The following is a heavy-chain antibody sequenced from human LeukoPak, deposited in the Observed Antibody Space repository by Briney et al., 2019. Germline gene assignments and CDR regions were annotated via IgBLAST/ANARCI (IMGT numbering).Heavy chain of an antibody. Sequence: GRSLRLSCAASGFTFSSYGMHWVRQAPGKGLEWVAVISYDGSNKYYADSVKGRFTISRDNSKNTLYLQMNSLRAEDTAVHYCAKDRGSGWYAWFDPWGQGTLVTVSS. V-gene: IGHV3-30*18. D-gene: IGHD6-19*01. CDR1: GFTFSSYG. CDR2: ISYDGSNK. CDR3: AKDRGSGWYAWFDP. J-gene: IGHJ5*02.